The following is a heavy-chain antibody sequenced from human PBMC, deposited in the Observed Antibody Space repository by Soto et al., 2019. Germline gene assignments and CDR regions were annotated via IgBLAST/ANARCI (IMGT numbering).Heavy chain of an antibody. V-gene: IGHV3-33*01. Sequence: VGSLRLSCAASGFTFSSYGMHWVRQAPGKGLEWVAVIWYDGSNKYYADSVKGRFTISRDNSKNTLYLQMNSLRAEDTAVYYCARGGGIAAAVGPFYYYYGMDVWGQGTTVTVSS. CDR2: IWYDGSNK. J-gene: IGHJ6*02. D-gene: IGHD6-13*01. CDR1: GFTFSSYG. CDR3: ARGGGIAAAVGPFYYYYGMDV.